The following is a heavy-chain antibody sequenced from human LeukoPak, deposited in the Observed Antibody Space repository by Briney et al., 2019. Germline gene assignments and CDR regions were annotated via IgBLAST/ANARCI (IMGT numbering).Heavy chain of an antibody. V-gene: IGHV3-30*18. D-gene: IGHD5-18*01. Sequence: GGSLRLSCAASGFTFDDYAMHWVRQAPGKGLEWVAVISYDGSNKYYADSVKGRFTISRDNSKNTLYLQMNSLRAEDTAVYYCAKILPDTATADYWGQGTLVTVSS. CDR2: ISYDGSNK. CDR3: AKILPDTATADY. J-gene: IGHJ4*02. CDR1: GFTFDDYA.